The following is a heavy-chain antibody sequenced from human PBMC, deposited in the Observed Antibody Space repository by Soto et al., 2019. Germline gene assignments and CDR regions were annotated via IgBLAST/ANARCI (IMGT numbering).Heavy chain of an antibody. CDR1: GGTFSSYA. CDR3: AREYSSSHEVYYYYYGMDV. CDR2: IIPIFGTA. D-gene: IGHD6-6*01. J-gene: IGHJ6*02. V-gene: IGHV1-69*13. Sequence: SVKVSCKASGGTFSSYAISWVRQAPGQGLEWMGGIIPIFGTANYAQKFQGRVTITADESTSTAYMELSGLRSEDTAVYYCAREYSSSHEVYYYYYGMDVWGQGTTVTVSS.